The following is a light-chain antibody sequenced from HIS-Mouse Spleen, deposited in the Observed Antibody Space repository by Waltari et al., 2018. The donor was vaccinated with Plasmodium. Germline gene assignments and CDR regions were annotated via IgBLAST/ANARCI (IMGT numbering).Light chain of an antibody. CDR1: KLGDKY. CDR3: QAWDSSTDYV. CDR2: QDS. Sequence: SYELTQPPSVSVSPGQTASITCSGDKLGDKYACWYQQKPGQSPELVIYQDSKRPAGSPERFSGSNTGNTVPLTISGTQAMDEADYYCQAWDSSTDYVFGTGTKVTVL. J-gene: IGLJ1*01. V-gene: IGLV3-1*01.